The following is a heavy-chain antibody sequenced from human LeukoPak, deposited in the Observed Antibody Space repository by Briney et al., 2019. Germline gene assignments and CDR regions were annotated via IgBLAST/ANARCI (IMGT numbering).Heavy chain of an antibody. Sequence: ETLSLTCTVSGGSISSYYWNWIRQPPGKGLEWVSAISGSGGSTYYADSVKGRFTISRDNSKNTLYLQMNSLRAADTAVYYCARDKGTSYLSSFDYWGQGTLVTVSS. CDR2: ISGSGGST. CDR1: GGSISSYY. J-gene: IGHJ4*02. V-gene: IGHV3-23*01. D-gene: IGHD6-6*01. CDR3: ARDKGTSYLSSFDY.